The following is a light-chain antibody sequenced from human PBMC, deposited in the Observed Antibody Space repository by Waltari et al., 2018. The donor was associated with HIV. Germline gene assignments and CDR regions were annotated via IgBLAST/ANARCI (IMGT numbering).Light chain of an antibody. J-gene: IGLJ2*01. V-gene: IGLV4-69*01. CDR2: VNSDGSH. CDR3: QTWGAGIVV. CDR1: SGHSTYA. Sequence: QLVLTQSPSASASLAASVKLTCSLRSGHSTYALAWHQHQPGKGPRFLMKVNSDGSHRKGDEIPDRFSGSASGPERYLTISSLQSEDEGDYYCQTWGAGIVVFGGGTKLSVL.